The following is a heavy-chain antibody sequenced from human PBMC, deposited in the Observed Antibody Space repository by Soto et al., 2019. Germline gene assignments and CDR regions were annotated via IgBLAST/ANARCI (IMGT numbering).Heavy chain of an antibody. J-gene: IGHJ6*02. D-gene: IGHD6-6*01. CDR3: AKEFSSSASDDYYYYGMDV. CDR1: GDSVSSNTAA. Sequence: SQTLSLPCGISGDSVSSNTAAWNWIRQSPSRGLEWLGRTYYRSKWYNDYAISVKSRVTITPDTSKNQFSLQLNSVTPDDTAVYYCAKEFSSSASDDYYYYGMDVWGQGTTVTVSS. V-gene: IGHV6-1*01. CDR2: TYYRSKWYN.